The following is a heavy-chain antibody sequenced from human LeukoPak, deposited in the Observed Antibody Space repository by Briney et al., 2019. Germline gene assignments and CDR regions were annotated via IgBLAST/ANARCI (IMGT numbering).Heavy chain of an antibody. V-gene: IGHV4-31*03. CDR2: IYYSGST. CDR1: GGSSSSGGYY. Sequence: SETLSLTCTVSGGSSSSGGYYWSWIRQHPGKGLGMIGYIYYSGSTYYNPSLKSRLPISVHTSKNQFPLKLSSVTAADTAVCYCARDLRGNWFDPWGQGTLVTVSS. J-gene: IGHJ5*02. CDR3: ARDLRGNWFDP.